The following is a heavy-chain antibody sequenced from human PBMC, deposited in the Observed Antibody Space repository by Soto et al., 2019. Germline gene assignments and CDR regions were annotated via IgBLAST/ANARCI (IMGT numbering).Heavy chain of an antibody. CDR3: ARVVPGAEAWCGP. V-gene: IGHV1-18*01. CDR1: GYTFSNYG. CDR2: ISLYSDGT. Sequence: QVQLVQSGGEVKRPGASVKVSCKTSGYTFSNYGITWVRQAPGQHLEWLGWISLYSDGTNYAQKFQSRVSMTTDTSTTTAYMELRSLRSDDTAVYYCARVVPGAEAWCGPGGQGTLVTFPS. J-gene: IGHJ5*02. D-gene: IGHD2-2*01.